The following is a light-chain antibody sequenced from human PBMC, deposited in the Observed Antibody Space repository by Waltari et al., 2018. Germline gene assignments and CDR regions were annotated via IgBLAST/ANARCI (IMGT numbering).Light chain of an antibody. CDR3: MQSVHIPYT. CDR2: EVS. Sequence: VLTATPLSLSVTPGQPASISCRSSQNLIHSDGKTYVFWYVQKAGQPPQLLIYEVSNRLSGVPERFSSSGSGTDFTLKISRVEAEDAGTYYCMQSVHIPYTFGQGTKLEIK. J-gene: IGKJ2*01. V-gene: IGKV2D-29*01. CDR1: QNLIHSDGKTY.